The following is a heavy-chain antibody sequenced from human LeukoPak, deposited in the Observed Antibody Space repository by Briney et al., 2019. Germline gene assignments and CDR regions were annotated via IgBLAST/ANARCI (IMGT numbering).Heavy chain of an antibody. Sequence: GASVKVSCKASGYTITGYYIQWVRQAPGQGLEWMGRINPNSGGTNYAQKFQGRVTMTRDTSISTAYMELSRLRSDDTAVYYCAREGPYGDYCYWGQGTLVTVSS. CDR2: INPNSGGT. J-gene: IGHJ4*02. V-gene: IGHV1-2*06. CDR3: AREGPYGDYCY. D-gene: IGHD4-17*01. CDR1: GYTITGYY.